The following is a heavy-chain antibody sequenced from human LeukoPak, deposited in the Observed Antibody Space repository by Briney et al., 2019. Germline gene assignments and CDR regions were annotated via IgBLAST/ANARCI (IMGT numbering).Heavy chain of an antibody. CDR1: GFTFSSYA. V-gene: IGHV3-23*01. CDR2: IGGSGGST. Sequence: PGASLRLSCAASGFTFSSYAMSWVRQAPGKGLEWVSAIGGSGGSTYYADSVKGRFTISRDNSKNTLYLQMNSLRAEDTAVYYCAKDPGTEYDFWSGYAGYFDYWGQGTLVTVSS. D-gene: IGHD3-3*01. J-gene: IGHJ4*02. CDR3: AKDPGTEYDFWSGYAGYFDY.